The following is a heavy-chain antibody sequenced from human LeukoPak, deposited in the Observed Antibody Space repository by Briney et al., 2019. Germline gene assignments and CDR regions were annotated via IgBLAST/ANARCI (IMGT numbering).Heavy chain of an antibody. CDR3: ARLVTMIVVVQVSDY. D-gene: IGHD3-22*01. V-gene: IGHV1-2*02. J-gene: IGHJ4*01. CDR2: INPNSGGT. Sequence: ASVKVSCKASGYTFTGYYMHWVRQAPGQGLEWMGWINPNSGGTNYAQKFQGRVTMTRDTSISTAYMELSRLRSDDTAVYYCARLVTMIVVVQVSDYWGHGTLVTVSS. CDR1: GYTFTGYY.